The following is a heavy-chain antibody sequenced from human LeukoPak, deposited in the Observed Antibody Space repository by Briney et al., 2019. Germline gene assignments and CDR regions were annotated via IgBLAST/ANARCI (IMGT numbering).Heavy chain of an antibody. V-gene: IGHV4-59*01. CDR3: ASSSTRHYYSYYMDV. D-gene: IGHD2-2*01. J-gene: IGHJ6*03. CDR1: GGSNSSYY. CDR2: IYYSGST. Sequence: SETLSLTCTVSGGSNSSYYWSWIRQPPGKGLEWIGYIYYSGSTNYNPSLKSRVTISVDTSKNQFSLKLSSVTAADTAVYYCASSSTRHYYSYYMDVWGKGTTVTVSS.